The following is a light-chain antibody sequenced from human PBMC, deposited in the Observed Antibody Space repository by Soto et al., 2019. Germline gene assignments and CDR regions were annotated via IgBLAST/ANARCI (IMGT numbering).Light chain of an antibody. CDR2: GAS. CDR1: QSVSSN. V-gene: IGKV3-15*01. J-gene: IGKJ3*01. Sequence: EIVMTQSPATLSVSPGERATLSCRASQSVSSNLAWYQQKPGQAPRLLIYGASTRATGIPARFSGSGSGTEFTLTISSLQSEDFAVYYCQQYNNWLFAFGRGTKVDIK. CDR3: QQYNNWLFA.